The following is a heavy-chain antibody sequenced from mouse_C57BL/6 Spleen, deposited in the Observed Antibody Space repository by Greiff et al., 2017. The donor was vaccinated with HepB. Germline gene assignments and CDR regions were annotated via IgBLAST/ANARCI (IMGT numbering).Heavy chain of an antibody. D-gene: IGHD2-1*01. CDR1: GYTFTSYW. CDR3: TSYGNYPAWFAY. J-gene: IGHJ3*01. Sequence: EVQLQQSGTVLARPGASVKMSCKTSGYTFTSYWMHWVKQRPGQGLEWIGAIYPGNSDTSYNQKFKGKAKLTAVTSASTAYIELSSLTNEDSAVYYCTSYGNYPAWFAYWGQGTLVTVSA. CDR2: IYPGNSDT. V-gene: IGHV1-5*01.